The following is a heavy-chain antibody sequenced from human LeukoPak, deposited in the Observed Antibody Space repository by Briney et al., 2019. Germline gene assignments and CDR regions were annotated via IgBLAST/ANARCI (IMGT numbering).Heavy chain of an antibody. CDR1: GGSFSGYY. J-gene: IGHJ4*02. CDR2: INHSGST. CDR3: ARHVGNSGSGSYLTYFDY. D-gene: IGHD3-10*01. V-gene: IGHV4-34*01. Sequence: PSETLSLTCAVYGGSFSGYYWSWIRQPPGKGLEWIGKINHSGSTNYNPSLKSRVTISVDTSKNQFSLKLSSVTAADTAVYYCARHVGNSGSGSYLTYFDYWGQGTLVTVSS.